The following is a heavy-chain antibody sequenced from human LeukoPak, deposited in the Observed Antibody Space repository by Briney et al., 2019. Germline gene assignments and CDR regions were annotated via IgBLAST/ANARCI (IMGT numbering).Heavy chain of an antibody. CDR3: AITRFYGDHDVRWFDP. CDR1: GDSISGYY. J-gene: IGHJ5*02. CDR2: IKHSGST. Sequence: SETLSLTCAVYGDSISGYYWSWIRQPPETGLGWMGEIKHSGSTNYNTTPKSRVTISVDTSKNQFSLKLSSVAAADTAVYYCAITRFYGDHDVRWFDPWGEGTLVTVSS. D-gene: IGHD4-17*01. V-gene: IGHV4-34*01.